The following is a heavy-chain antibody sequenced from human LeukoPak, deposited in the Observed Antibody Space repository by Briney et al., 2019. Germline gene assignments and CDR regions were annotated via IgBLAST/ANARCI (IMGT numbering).Heavy chain of an antibody. CDR1: GFTFSSYA. D-gene: IGHD5-12*01. Sequence: GSLRLSCSASGFTFSSYAMHWVRQAPGKGLEYVSAISSNGGSIYYADSVKGRFTISRDNSKNTLYLQMSSLRAEDTAVYYCVKERGYSGYDPFDYWGQGTLVTVSS. V-gene: IGHV3-64D*06. CDR2: ISSNGGSI. J-gene: IGHJ4*02. CDR3: VKERGYSGYDPFDY.